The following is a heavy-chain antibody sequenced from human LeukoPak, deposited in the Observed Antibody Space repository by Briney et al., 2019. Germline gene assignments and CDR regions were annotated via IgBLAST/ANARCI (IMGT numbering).Heavy chain of an antibody. V-gene: IGHV3-21*01. CDR1: GFTFSSYS. CDR3: ASFMTTFYGMDV. J-gene: IGHJ6*02. D-gene: IGHD2/OR15-2a*01. CDR2: ISSSSYI. Sequence: GGPLRLSCAASGFTFSSYSMNWVRQAPGKGLEWVSSISSSSYIYYADSVKGRFTISRDNAKNSLYLQMNSLRAEDTAVYYCASFMTTFYGMDVWGQGTTVTVSS.